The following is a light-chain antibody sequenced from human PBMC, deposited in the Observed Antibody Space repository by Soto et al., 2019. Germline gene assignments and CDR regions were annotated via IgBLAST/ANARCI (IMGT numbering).Light chain of an antibody. V-gene: IGKV3D-15*01. CDR3: QQYNKWPLT. Sequence: EIVMTQSPATLSVSPGERATLSCRASQSVSSNLAWYQQNPGQAPRLLIYGASTRATGIPARLSGSGSGTEFTLTISSLQSEDFAVYYCQQYNKWPLTFGGGTKVEIK. J-gene: IGKJ4*01. CDR1: QSVSSN. CDR2: GAS.